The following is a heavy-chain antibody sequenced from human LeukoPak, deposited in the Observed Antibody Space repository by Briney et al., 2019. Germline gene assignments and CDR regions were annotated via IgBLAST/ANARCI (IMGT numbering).Heavy chain of an antibody. CDR3: ARLGYKQWLDY. CDR1: GGSLSSSSYY. Sequence: SETLSLTCTVSGGSLSSSSYYWGWIRQPPGKGLEWIGSIYYSGSTYYNPSLKSRVTISVDTSKNQFSLKLSSVTAADTAVYYCARLGYKQWLDYWGQGTLVTVSS. D-gene: IGHD6-19*01. CDR2: IYYSGST. V-gene: IGHV4-39*07. J-gene: IGHJ4*02.